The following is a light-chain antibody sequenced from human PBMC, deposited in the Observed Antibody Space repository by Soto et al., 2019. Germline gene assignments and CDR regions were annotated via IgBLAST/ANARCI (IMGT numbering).Light chain of an antibody. CDR1: QDISNY. Sequence: DIPMTQSPSSLSASVGDRVTITCQASQDISNYLNWYQQKPGKAPKLLIYDASNLETGVPSRFSGSGSGTDFTFTSSSLQPEDIATYYCQQYDNLPGLTFGGGTKVEIK. J-gene: IGKJ4*01. V-gene: IGKV1-33*01. CDR2: DAS. CDR3: QQYDNLPGLT.